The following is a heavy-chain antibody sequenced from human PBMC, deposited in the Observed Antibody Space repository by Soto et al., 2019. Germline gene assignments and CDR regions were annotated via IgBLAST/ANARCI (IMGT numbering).Heavy chain of an antibody. J-gene: IGHJ6*02. Sequence: GGSLRLSCAASGFTFSSYGMHWVRQAPGKGLEWVAVIWYDGSNKYYADSVKGRFTISRDNSKNTLYLQMNSLRAEDTAVYYCARNKHSGYDLDYYYGMDVWGQGTTVTVSS. CDR3: ARNKHSGYDLDYYYGMDV. V-gene: IGHV3-33*01. CDR2: IWYDGSNK. D-gene: IGHD5-12*01. CDR1: GFTFSSYG.